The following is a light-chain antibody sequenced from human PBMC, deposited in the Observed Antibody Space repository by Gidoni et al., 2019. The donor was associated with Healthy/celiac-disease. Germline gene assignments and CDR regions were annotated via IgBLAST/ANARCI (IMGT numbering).Light chain of an antibody. CDR1: SSNTGAGYD. V-gene: IGLV1-40*01. CDR3: QSYDSSPSGWV. CDR2: GNS. Sequence: QSVLTQPPSASGAPGQKVTIPCTGSSSNTGAGYDVHWYQQLPGTAPKPLIYGNSNRPSGVPDRFSGSKSGTSASLAITGLQAGDEADYYCQSYDSSPSGWVFGGGTKRTVL. J-gene: IGLJ3*02.